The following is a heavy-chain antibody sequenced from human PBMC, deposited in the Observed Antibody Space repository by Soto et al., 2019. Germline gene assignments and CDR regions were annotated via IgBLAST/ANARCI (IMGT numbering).Heavy chain of an antibody. D-gene: IGHD3-22*01. Sequence: GGSLRLSCAASGFTFSDSALHWVRQASGKGLEWVGLIRSKANNHATAYGASVKGRFSISRDDSKNTAYLHMDSLKTEDTAVYYCSRQMISPDNYWGQGTLVTVSS. CDR3: SRQMISPDNY. CDR2: IRSKANNHAT. V-gene: IGHV3-73*01. J-gene: IGHJ4*02. CDR1: GFTFSDSA.